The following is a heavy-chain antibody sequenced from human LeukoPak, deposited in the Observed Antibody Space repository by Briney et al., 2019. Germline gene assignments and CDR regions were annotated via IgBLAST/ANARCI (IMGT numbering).Heavy chain of an antibody. V-gene: IGHV3-9*01. CDR1: GFTVSSNY. CDR3: AKVGTTFGTDY. D-gene: IGHD3-16*01. Sequence: AGGSLRLSCAASGFTVSSNYMSWVRQAPGKGLEWVSGISWNSGSIGYADSVKGRFTISRDNAKNSLYLQMNSLRAEDTALYYCAKVGTTFGTDYWGQGTLVTVSS. J-gene: IGHJ4*02. CDR2: ISWNSGSI.